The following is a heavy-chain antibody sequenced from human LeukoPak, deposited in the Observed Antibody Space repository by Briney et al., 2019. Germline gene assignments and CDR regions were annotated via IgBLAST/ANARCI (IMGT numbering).Heavy chain of an antibody. V-gene: IGHV4-34*01. Sequence: DPSETLSLTRAVYGGSFSGYYWSWIRQPPGKGLEWIGEINHSGSTNYNPSLKSRVTISVDTSKNQFSLKLSSVTAADTAVYYCARGYNWNYGWDPWGQGTLVTVSS. CDR2: INHSGST. CDR3: ARGYNWNYGWDP. D-gene: IGHD1-7*01. CDR1: GGSFSGYY. J-gene: IGHJ5*02.